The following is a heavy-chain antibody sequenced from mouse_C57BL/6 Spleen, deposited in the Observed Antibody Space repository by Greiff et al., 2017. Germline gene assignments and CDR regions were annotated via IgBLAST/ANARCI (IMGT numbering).Heavy chain of an antibody. CDR2: IYPRSGNT. CDR3: ARSIYDGYLYAMDY. J-gene: IGHJ4*01. D-gene: IGHD2-3*01. CDR1: GYTFTSYG. Sequence: VQLQQSGAELARPGASVKLSCKASGYTFTSYGISWVKQRTGQGLEWIGEIYPRSGNTYYNEKFKGKATLTADKSSSTAYMELRSLTSEDSAFYFCARSIYDGYLYAMDYWGQGTSVTVSS. V-gene: IGHV1-81*01.